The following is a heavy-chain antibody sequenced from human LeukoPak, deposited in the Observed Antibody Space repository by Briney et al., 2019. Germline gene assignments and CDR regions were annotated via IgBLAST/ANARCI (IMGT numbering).Heavy chain of an antibody. CDR3: AKSVASAVTTNPYFDY. V-gene: IGHV3-7*03. D-gene: IGHD4-17*01. CDR1: GFTFSSYW. CDR2: IKEDGSEK. Sequence: PGGSLRLSCAASGFTFSSYWMSWVRQAPGKGLEWVANIKEDGSEKYYVDSVKGRFTISRDNSKNTLYLQMNSLRAEDTAVYYCAKSVASAVTTNPYFDYWGQGTLVTVSS. J-gene: IGHJ4*02.